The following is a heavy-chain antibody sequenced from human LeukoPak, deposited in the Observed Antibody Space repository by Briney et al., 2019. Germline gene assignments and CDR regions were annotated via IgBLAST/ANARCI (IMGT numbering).Heavy chain of an antibody. V-gene: IGHV1-2*02. CDR3: AREISSGWSDY. CDR2: INPNSGDT. J-gene: IGHJ4*02. D-gene: IGHD6-19*01. Sequence: GASVKVSCKASGYTFTGYYMHWVRQAPGQGLEWMGWINPNSGDTNYAQKFQGRVTMTRDTSISTAYTELSGLRSDDTAVYYCAREISSGWSDYWGQGTLVTVSS. CDR1: GYTFTGYY.